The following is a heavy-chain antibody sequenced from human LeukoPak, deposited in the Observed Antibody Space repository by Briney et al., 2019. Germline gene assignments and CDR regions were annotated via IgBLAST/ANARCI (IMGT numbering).Heavy chain of an antibody. CDR1: GFTFDDYG. V-gene: IGHV3-20*01. J-gene: IGHJ4*02. D-gene: IGHD3-10*01. CDR3: ARESRSYQGALDY. CDR2: INWNVGST. Sequence: GGSLRLSCGVSGFTFDDYGMSWVRQVPEKGLEWVSGINWNVGSTGFADSVKDRFTISRDKAKNSLYMQISSLRPEDTALYHCARESRSYQGALDYWGQGTLATVSS.